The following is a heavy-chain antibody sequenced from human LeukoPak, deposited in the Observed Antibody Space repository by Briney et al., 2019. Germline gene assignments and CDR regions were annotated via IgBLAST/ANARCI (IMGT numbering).Heavy chain of an antibody. Sequence: SVKVSCKASGGTFSSYAISWVRQAPGQGLEWMGGIIPIFGTANYAQKFQGRVTITADESTSTAYMELSGLRSEDTAVYYCAIPNYDILTGPDLYYFDYWGQGTLVTASS. CDR3: AIPNYDILTGPDLYYFDY. CDR1: GGTFSSYA. V-gene: IGHV1-69*13. J-gene: IGHJ4*02. CDR2: IIPIFGTA. D-gene: IGHD3-9*01.